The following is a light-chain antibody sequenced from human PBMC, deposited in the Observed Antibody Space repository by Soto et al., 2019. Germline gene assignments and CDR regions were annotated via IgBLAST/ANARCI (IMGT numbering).Light chain of an antibody. CDR2: AAS. CDR3: LQQYFYPFT. V-gene: IGKV1-6*01. Sequence: AIQMAQSPSSLSASVGDRVTITCRASQGIRNDLDWFQQKPGKAPKLLIYAASNLQSGVPARFSGSGSGTDFTLTISSLQHEDFATYYCLQQYFYPFTFGHGTKADIK. CDR1: QGIRND. J-gene: IGKJ3*01.